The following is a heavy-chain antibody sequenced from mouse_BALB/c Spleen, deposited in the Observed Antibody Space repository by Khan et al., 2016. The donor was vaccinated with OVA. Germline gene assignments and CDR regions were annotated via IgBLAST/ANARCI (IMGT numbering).Heavy chain of an antibody. Sequence: EVQVVESGGDLMKPGGSLKLSCAASGFTFSTYGMSWVRQTPDKRLEWVATINSDGYYTYYPDSVQGRFTISRNNAKNTLYLQISSLKSEDTAMYYCASHLTGSFAYWGQGTLVTVSA. CDR1: GFTFSTYG. D-gene: IGHD4-1*01. CDR2: INSDGYYT. CDR3: ASHLTGSFAY. V-gene: IGHV5-6*01. J-gene: IGHJ3*01.